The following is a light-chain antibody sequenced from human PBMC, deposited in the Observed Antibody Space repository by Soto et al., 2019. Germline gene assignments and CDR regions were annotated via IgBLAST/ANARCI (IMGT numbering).Light chain of an antibody. V-gene: IGKV4-1*01. CDR3: QQYYTTPYT. J-gene: IGKJ2*01. CDR2: WAS. CDR1: QSVLYSSNNKNY. Sequence: DIVMTQSPDSLAVSLGERATINCKSSQSVLYSSNNKNYLAWYQQEPGQPPKLLISWASTRESGVPDRFSGSGSGTDFTLTISSLQAEDVAVYYCQQYYTTPYTFGQGTKLEFK.